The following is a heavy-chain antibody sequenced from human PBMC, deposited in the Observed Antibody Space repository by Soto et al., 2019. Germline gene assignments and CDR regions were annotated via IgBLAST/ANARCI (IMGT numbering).Heavy chain of an antibody. D-gene: IGHD2-15*01. CDR3: ARRYGGTFDY. CDR2: IYYSGST. V-gene: IGHV4-59*08. Sequence: SETLSLTCTVSGGSISSYYWSWIRQPPGKGLEWIGYIYYSGSTNCNPSLKSRVTISVDTSKNQFSLKLSSVTAGDTAVYYCARRYGGTFDYWGQGTLVTVSS. CDR1: GGSISSYY. J-gene: IGHJ4*02.